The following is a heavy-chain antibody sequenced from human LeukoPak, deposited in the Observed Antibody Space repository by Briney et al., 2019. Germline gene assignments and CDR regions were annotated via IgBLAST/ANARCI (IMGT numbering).Heavy chain of an antibody. J-gene: IGHJ4*02. V-gene: IGHV4-59*01. CDR1: GASITSYY. D-gene: IGHD2-15*01. CDR2: FYYGGSD. CDR3: VRGYCSGATCYHFDY. Sequence: SETLSLTCTVSGASITSYYWNWLRQPPGKGLGWRGYFYYGGSDNYNPSLKSRITISVDTSKNQFSLKLSSVTAADTAVYYCVRGYCSGATCYHFDYWGQGTLVTVSS.